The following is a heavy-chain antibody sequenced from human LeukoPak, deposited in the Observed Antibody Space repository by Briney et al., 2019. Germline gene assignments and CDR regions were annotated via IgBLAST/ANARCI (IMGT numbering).Heavy chain of an antibody. Sequence: GASVKVSCKASGYTFTSYYMHWVRQAPGQGLEWMGIINPSGGSTSYAQKFQGRVTMTRDTSTSTVYMELSSLRSEDTAVYYCAKGPLEYCSGGSCYSGRNWFDPWGQGTLVTVSS. CDR2: INPSGGST. J-gene: IGHJ5*02. CDR1: GYTFTSYY. V-gene: IGHV1-46*01. D-gene: IGHD2-15*01. CDR3: AKGPLEYCSGGSCYSGRNWFDP.